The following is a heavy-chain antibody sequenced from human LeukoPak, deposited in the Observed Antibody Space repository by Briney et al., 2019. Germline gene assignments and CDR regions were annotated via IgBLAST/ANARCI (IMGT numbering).Heavy chain of an antibody. V-gene: IGHV3-30*03. J-gene: IGHJ4*02. CDR1: GFTVSSNS. D-gene: IGHD3-9*01. Sequence: GGSLRLSCTVSGFTVSSNSMSWVRQAPGMGLAWVAVISDDGGNEYYLESVKGRFTISRDNSKNTLYLQMNSLRAEDTAVYYCARGPGTYYDILTGYYTSADYFDYWGQGTLVTVSS. CDR3: ARGPGTYYDILTGYYTSADYFDY. CDR2: ISDDGGNE.